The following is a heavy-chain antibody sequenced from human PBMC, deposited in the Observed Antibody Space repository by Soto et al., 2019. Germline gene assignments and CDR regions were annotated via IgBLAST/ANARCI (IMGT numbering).Heavy chain of an antibody. D-gene: IGHD3-22*01. CDR2: IYSSGIT. V-gene: IGHV4-4*07. CDR1: GGSISGYY. Sequence: SETLSLTCTVSGGSISGYYWTWIRQPAGKGLEWIGRIYSSGITNYNPSLRSRVTMSVDTSRNQLSLRLTSVTAADTAVYFCARLYDSSGYYELEYWGQGALVTVSS. J-gene: IGHJ4*02. CDR3: ARLYDSSGYYELEY.